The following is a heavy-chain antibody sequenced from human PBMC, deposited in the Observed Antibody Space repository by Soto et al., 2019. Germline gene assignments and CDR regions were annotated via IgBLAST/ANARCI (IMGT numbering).Heavy chain of an antibody. V-gene: IGHV1-2*04. D-gene: IGHD6-13*01. J-gene: IGHJ6*02. CDR1: GYTFTGYY. CDR3: ARDRSSSSYYYYGMDV. CDR2: INPNSGGT. Sequence: ASVKVSCKASGYTFTGYYMHWVRQAPGQGLEWMGWINPNSGGTNYAQKFQGWVTMTRDTSISTAYMELSRLRSDDTAVYYCARDRSSSSYYYYGMDVWGQGTTVTVSS.